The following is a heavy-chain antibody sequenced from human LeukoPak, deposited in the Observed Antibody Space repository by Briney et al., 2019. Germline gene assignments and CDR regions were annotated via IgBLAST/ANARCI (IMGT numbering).Heavy chain of an antibody. CDR2: IRYDGSNE. D-gene: IGHD2-15*01. CDR3: ARDQYCSGGSCYSGFDP. CDR1: GFTFSTYG. Sequence: GGSLRLSCAASGFTFSTYGMHWVRQAPGKGLEWVAFIRYDGSNEYYADSVKGRFTISRDNSKNTLYLQMNSLRAEDTAVYYCARDQYCSGGSCYSGFDPWGQGTLVTVSS. J-gene: IGHJ5*02. V-gene: IGHV3-30*02.